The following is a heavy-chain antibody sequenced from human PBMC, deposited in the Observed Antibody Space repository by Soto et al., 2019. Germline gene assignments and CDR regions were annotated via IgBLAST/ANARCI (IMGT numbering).Heavy chain of an antibody. CDR3: ARDHYGPGWFDP. D-gene: IGHD3-10*01. J-gene: IGHJ5*02. V-gene: IGHV3-11*05. CDR2: ISSSSSYT. Sequence: QVQLVESGGGLVKPGGSLRLSCAASGFTFSDYNMNWIRQAPGKGLEWVSYISSSSSYTNYADSVKGRFTISRDNAKNSLYLQMNSLRAEDTAVYYCARDHYGPGWFDPWGQGTLVTVSS. CDR1: GFTFSDYN.